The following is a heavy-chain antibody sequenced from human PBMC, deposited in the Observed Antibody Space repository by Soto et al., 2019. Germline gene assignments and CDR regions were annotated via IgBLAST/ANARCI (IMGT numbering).Heavy chain of an antibody. CDR1: GCSFTSYW. Sequence: PXESLKISCKGSGCSFTSYWISWVRQMPGKGLEWMGRIDPSDSYTNYSPSFQGHVTISADKSISTAYLQWSSLKASDTAMYYCARIPQGEQWLVLDDYWGQGTLVTVSS. V-gene: IGHV5-10-1*01. CDR3: ARIPQGEQWLVLDDY. J-gene: IGHJ4*02. D-gene: IGHD6-19*01. CDR2: IDPSDSYT.